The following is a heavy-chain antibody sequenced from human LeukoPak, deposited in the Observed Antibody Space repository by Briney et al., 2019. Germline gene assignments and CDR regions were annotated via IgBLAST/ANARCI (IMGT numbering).Heavy chain of an antibody. CDR1: GFTFSSYG. CDR3: AKDHSSGWYSGVDY. J-gene: IGHJ4*02. CDR2: ISYDGSNK. D-gene: IGHD6-19*01. Sequence: GGSLRLSCAASGFTFSSYGMHWVRQAPGKGLEWVAVISYDGSNKYYADSVKGRFTISRDNSKNTLYLQMNSLRAEDTAVYYCAKDHSSGWYSGVDYWGQGTLVTVSS. V-gene: IGHV3-30*18.